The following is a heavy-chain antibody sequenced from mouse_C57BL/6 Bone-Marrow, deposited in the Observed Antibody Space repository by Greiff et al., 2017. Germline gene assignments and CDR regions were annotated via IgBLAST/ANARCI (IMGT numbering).Heavy chain of an antibody. CDR3: ASFPYASPHFYY. CDR1: GYTFTSYW. V-gene: IGHV1-7*01. D-gene: IGHD6-2*01. Sequence: VMLVESGAELAKPGASVKLSCKASGYTFTSYWMHWVKQRPGQGLEWIGYINPSSGYTKYNQKFKDKATLTADKSSSTAYMQLSSLTYEDAAVYYCASFPYASPHFYYWGQGTTLTVSS. J-gene: IGHJ2*01. CDR2: INPSSGYT.